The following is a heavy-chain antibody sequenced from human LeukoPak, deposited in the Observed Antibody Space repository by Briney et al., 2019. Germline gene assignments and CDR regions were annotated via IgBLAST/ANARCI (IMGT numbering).Heavy chain of an antibody. V-gene: IGHV3-66*01. J-gene: IGHJ3*02. CDR3: ASYIQDAFDI. CDR1: GFTVSSNY. Sequence: PGGSLRLSCAASGFTVSSNYMSWVRQAPGKGLEWVSVIYSGGSTYYADSVNGRFTISRDNSKNTLYLQMNSLRAEDTAVYYCASYIQDAFDIWGQGTMVTVSS. CDR2: IYSGGST.